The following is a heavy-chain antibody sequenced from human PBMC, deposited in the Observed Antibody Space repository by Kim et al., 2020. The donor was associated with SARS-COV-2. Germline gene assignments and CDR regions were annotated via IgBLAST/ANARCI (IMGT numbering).Heavy chain of an antibody. D-gene: IGHD2-21*02. CDR1: GGTFSSYA. J-gene: IGHJ4*02. Sequence: SVKVSCKASGGTFSSYAISWVRQAPGQGLEWMGGIIPIFGTANYAQKFQGRVTITADESTSTAYMELSSLRSEDTAVYYCARCRYWGGGDCYSYFDYWGQGTLVTVSS. CDR2: IIPIFGTA. CDR3: ARCRYWGGGDCYSYFDY. V-gene: IGHV1-69*13.